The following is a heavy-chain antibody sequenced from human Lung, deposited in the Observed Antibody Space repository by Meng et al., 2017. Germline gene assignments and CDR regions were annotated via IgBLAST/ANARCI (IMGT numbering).Heavy chain of an antibody. J-gene: IGHJ4*02. CDR3: ATGAAAADH. V-gene: IGHV3-15*01. Sequence: VQWGGSGGGLVKPGASLRLSCVAAGFSFTDAWMSWVRQAPGKGLEWVGRIKSNSDGGTTDYAAPVKGRFTISRDDSKNTLYLQMNSLITEDTAVYFCATGAAAADHWGQGTLVTVSS. CDR2: IKSNSDGGTT. CDR1: GFSFTDAW. D-gene: IGHD6-13*01.